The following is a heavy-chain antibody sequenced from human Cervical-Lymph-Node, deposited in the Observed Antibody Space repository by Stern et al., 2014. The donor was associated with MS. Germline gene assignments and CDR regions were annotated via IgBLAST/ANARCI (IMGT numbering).Heavy chain of an antibody. J-gene: IGHJ4*02. CDR3: ARAAVMATFPTPAKLK. Sequence: VQLVESGGGVVQPGRSLRLSCAASGFTFSSYAMHWVRQAPGKGLEWVAVISYDGSNKYYADSVKGRFTISRDNSKNTLYLQMNSLRAEDTAVYYCARAAVMATFPTPAKLKWGQGTLVTVSS. V-gene: IGHV3-30*04. CDR2: ISYDGSNK. CDR1: GFTFSSYA. D-gene: IGHD5-24*01.